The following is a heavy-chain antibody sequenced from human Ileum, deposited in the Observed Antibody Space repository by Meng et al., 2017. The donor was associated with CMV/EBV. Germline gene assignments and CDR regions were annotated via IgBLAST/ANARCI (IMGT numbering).Heavy chain of an antibody. J-gene: IGHJ4*02. Sequence: QGRLLQSGAEVRKPESSVKVSCKAPGVTLSDYAVSWVRQAPGQGLEWMGGIILLSRTTRSAQKFQDRVTITTDESASTVYLELRSLTSEDTATYYCASLVYDFWSGYPPFDYWGQGTLVTVSS. D-gene: IGHD3-3*01. CDR3: ASLVYDFWSGYPPFDY. CDR1: GVTLSDYA. CDR2: IILLSRTT. V-gene: IGHV1-69*05.